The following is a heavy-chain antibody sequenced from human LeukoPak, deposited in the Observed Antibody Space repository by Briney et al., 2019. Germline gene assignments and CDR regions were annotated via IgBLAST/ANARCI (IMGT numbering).Heavy chain of an antibody. CDR2: ISSSSSYI. Sequence: GGSLRLSCAASGFTFSSYSMNWVRQAPGKGLEWVSSISSSSSYIYYADSVKGRFTISRDNAKNSLYLQMNSLRAEDTAVYYCARDLIASAQYFDYWGQGTLVTVSS. CDR3: ARDLIASAQYFDY. CDR1: GFTFSSYS. V-gene: IGHV3-21*01. J-gene: IGHJ4*02. D-gene: IGHD6-6*01.